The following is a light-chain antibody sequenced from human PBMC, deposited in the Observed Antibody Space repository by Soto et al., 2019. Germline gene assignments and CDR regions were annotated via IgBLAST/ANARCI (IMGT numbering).Light chain of an antibody. CDR3: QSSDDTGDYYL. J-gene: IGLJ1*01. Sequence: SYELTQPPSVSVSPGQTARIPCSGDELSKQYSFWYQQKPGQAPVLVIYKDTERASGIPERFSGSSSGTTVTLTISGVRAEDEATYYCQSSDDTGDYYLFGTGTKVTVL. CDR2: KDT. V-gene: IGLV3-25*02. CDR1: ELSKQY.